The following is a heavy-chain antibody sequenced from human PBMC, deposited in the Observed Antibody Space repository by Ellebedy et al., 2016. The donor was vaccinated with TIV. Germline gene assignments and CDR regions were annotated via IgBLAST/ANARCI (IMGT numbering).Heavy chain of an antibody. CDR3: ARRMPDYDDNMYYFDF. CDR2: ICPDDSET. CDR1: GYSFTAGC. Sequence: GESLKISXKASGYSFTAGCIAWVRQMPGRGLEWVAFICPDDSETRHSPSLQGRVTVSVEASTSIAYLQVSSLKASDTAIYYCARRMPDYDDNMYYFDFWGQGTLVTVYS. D-gene: IGHD3-22*01. V-gene: IGHV5-51*01. J-gene: IGHJ4*02.